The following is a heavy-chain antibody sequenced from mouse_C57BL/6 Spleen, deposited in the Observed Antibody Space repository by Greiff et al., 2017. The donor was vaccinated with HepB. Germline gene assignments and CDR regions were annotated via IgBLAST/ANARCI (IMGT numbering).Heavy chain of an antibody. CDR3: AREGTTVDYFDY. Sequence: VQLQQSGAELVKPGASVKLSCKASGYTFTSYWMQWVKQRPGQGLEWIGEIDPSDSYTNYNQKFKGKATLTVDTSSSTAYMQLSSLTSEDSAVYYCAREGTTVDYFDYWGQGTTLTVSS. V-gene: IGHV1-50*01. J-gene: IGHJ2*01. CDR1: GYTFTSYW. CDR2: IDPSDSYT. D-gene: IGHD1-1*01.